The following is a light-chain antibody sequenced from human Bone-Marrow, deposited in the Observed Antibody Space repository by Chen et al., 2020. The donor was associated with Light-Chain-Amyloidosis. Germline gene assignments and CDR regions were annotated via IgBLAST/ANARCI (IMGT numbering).Light chain of an antibody. CDR1: SGDVGTYNY. CDR3: SSFTSSSSYV. J-gene: IGLJ1*01. CDR2: AVS. V-gene: IGLV2-14*01. Sequence: QSALHQPASVSGSPGPSLTTSCSATSGDVGTYNYVSWYQQHPGKAPKVMIYAVSNRPSGVSNRFSGSKSGNTASLTISGLQAEDEADYYCSSFTSSSSYVFGPGTKVTVL.